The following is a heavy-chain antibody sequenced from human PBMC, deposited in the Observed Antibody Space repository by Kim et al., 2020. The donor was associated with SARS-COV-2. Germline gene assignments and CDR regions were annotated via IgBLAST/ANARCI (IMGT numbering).Heavy chain of an antibody. Sequence: ASVKVSCKASGYTFTGYYMHWVRQAPGQGLEWMGWINPNSGGTNYAQKFQGRVTMTRDTSISTAYMELSRLRSDDTAVYYCASPTRGGELLWFGELGDWYYYYGMDVWGQGTTVTVSS. CDR2: INPNSGGT. CDR3: ASPTRGGELLWFGELGDWYYYYGMDV. CDR1: GYTFTGYY. D-gene: IGHD3-10*01. V-gene: IGHV1-2*02. J-gene: IGHJ6*02.